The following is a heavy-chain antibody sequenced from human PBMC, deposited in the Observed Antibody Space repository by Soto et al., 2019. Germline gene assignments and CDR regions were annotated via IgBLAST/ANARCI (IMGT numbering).Heavy chain of an antibody. V-gene: IGHV4-34*01. J-gene: IGHJ6*03. CDR1: GGSFSGYY. D-gene: IGHD6-6*01. CDR2: INHSGST. CDR3: ARSRSSSLYYYYYMDV. Sequence: KSSETLSLTCAVYGGSFSGYYWSWIRQPPGKGLEWIGEINHSGSTNYNPSLKSRVTISVDTSKNQFSLKLSSVTAADTAVYYCARSRSSSLYYYYYMDVWGKGTTVTVSS.